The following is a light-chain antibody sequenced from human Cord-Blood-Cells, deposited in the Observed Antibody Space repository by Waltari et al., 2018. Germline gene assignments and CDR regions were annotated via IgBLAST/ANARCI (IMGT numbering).Light chain of an antibody. CDR2: EVS. V-gene: IGLV2-8*01. Sequence: QSALTQPPSASGSPGQSVTLSCTGTSSDVGGYYYVSWYQQHPGKAPKLMIYEVSKRPSGVPDRFSGSKSGNTASLTVSGLQAEDEADYYCSSYAGSNNVVFGGGTKLTVL. CDR3: SSYAGSNNVV. CDR1: SSDVGGYYY. J-gene: IGLJ2*01.